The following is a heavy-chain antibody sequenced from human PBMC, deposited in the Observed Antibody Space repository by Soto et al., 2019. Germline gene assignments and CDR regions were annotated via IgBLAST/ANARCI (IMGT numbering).Heavy chain of an antibody. J-gene: IGHJ4*02. Sequence: SSETLSLTCSVSGGSMSEYFWSWIRQSPERGLEWIGYVYYLGSTDYNPSLKSRVTISVDTSKRQFSLRLSSVTAADAAIYYCARDGYDGSGSPYPAYWGPGTQVTVYS. V-gene: IGHV4-59*01. D-gene: IGHD3-10*01. CDR1: GGSMSEYF. CDR3: ARDGYDGSGSPYPAY. CDR2: VYYLGST.